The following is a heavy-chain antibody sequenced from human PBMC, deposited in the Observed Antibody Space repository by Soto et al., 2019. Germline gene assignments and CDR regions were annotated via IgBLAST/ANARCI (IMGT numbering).Heavy chain of an antibody. V-gene: IGHV1-2*02. CDR1: GYTFTGYY. D-gene: IGHD2-21*02. J-gene: IGHJ6*02. CDR2: INPYTGGT. Sequence: VASVKVSCKASGYTFTGYYVLWVRQAPGQGPECMGWINPYTGGTNYAQKFQGRVTMTRDTSISTAYMELSKLISDDTAVYYCATQFHHCGGDCYRGPYFGMDVWGQGTTVTAP. CDR3: ATQFHHCGGDCYRGPYFGMDV.